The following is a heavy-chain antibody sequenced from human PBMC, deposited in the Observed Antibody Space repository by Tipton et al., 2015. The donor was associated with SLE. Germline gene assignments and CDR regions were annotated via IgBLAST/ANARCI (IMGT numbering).Heavy chain of an antibody. Sequence: SLRLSCAASGFTFSSYSMNWVRQAPGKGLEWVSSISSSSSYIYYADSVKGRFTISRDNSKNSLYLQMNSLRTEDTAVYYCAKEYYDSSGSLYYFDYWGQGTLVTVSS. CDR2: ISSSSSYI. CDR1: GFTFSSYS. CDR3: AKEYYDSSGSLYYFDY. D-gene: IGHD3-22*01. V-gene: IGHV3-21*01. J-gene: IGHJ4*02.